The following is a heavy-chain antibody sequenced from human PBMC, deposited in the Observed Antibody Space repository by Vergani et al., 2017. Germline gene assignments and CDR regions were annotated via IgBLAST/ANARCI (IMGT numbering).Heavy chain of an antibody. Sequence: QVQLQESGPGLVKPSQTLSLPCTVSGGSISSGSYYWSWIRQRAGKGLEWIGCSYTSGSTDYNPSLKSRVTISVDTSKNQFSLKLSSVTAADTSVYYCAAAGYSQAYYYYGMDVWGQGTTVTVSS. V-gene: IGHV4-61*02. CDR2: SYTSGST. D-gene: IGHD3-9*01. CDR1: GGSISSGSYY. CDR3: AAAGYSQAYYYYGMDV. J-gene: IGHJ6*02.